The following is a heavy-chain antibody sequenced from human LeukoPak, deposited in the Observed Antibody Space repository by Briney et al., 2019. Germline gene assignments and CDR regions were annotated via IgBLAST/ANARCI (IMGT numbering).Heavy chain of an antibody. J-gene: IGHJ4*02. V-gene: IGHV3-23*01. CDR3: AKDSIGREYYFDY. D-gene: IGHD3-10*01. CDR1: GFTFSSYA. Sequence: TGGSLRLSCAASGFTFSSYAMSWVRQAPGKGLEWVSAISGSGGSTYYADSVKGRFTISRDNSKNTLYLQMNSLRAEDTAVYYCAKDSIGREYYFDYWGQGTLVTVSS. CDR2: ISGSGGST.